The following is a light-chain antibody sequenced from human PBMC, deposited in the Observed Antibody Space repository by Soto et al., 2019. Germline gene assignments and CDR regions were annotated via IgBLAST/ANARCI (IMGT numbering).Light chain of an antibody. V-gene: IGKV3-20*01. CDR3: QQYGSSSWT. Sequence: EIVVTQSPGTLSLSPGERASLSCRASQSVSSSYLAWYQQKPGQAPRLLIYGASSRATGIPDRFSGSGSETDFTLTISRLEPEDFAVYYCQQYGSSSWTFGQGTKVEIK. J-gene: IGKJ1*01. CDR1: QSVSSSY. CDR2: GAS.